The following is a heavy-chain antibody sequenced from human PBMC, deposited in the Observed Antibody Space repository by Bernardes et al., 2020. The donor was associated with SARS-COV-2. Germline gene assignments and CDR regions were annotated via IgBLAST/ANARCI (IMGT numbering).Heavy chain of an antibody. Sequence: GGSLRLSCAASGITFSRYEMYWVRQAPGKGLEWVSHISSSGSNRYYADSVQGRFTISRDNAKNSLYLQMSSLRAEDTAVYYCARDHCTSTSCHYFDYWCQGTLVTVSS. J-gene: IGHJ4*02. CDR2: ISSSGSNR. CDR3: ARDHCTSTSCHYFDY. V-gene: IGHV3-48*03. CDR1: GITFSRYE. D-gene: IGHD2-2*01.